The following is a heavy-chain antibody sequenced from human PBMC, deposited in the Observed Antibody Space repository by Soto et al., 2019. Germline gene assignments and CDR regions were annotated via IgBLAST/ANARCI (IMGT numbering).Heavy chain of an antibody. V-gene: IGHV5-51*01. CDR1: GYSFTSYW. D-gene: IGHD4-17*01. Sequence: GESLKISCQGSGYSFTSYWIGWVRQMPGKGLEWMGIIYPGDSDTRYSPSFQGQVTISADTSISTAYLQWSSLKASDTAMYHCARAHYGDYHYYYYGMDVWGQGTTVTVSS. J-gene: IGHJ6*02. CDR3: ARAHYGDYHYYYYGMDV. CDR2: IYPGDSDT.